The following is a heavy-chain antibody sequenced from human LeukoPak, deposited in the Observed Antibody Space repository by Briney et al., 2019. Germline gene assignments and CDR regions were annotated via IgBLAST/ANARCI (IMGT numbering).Heavy chain of an antibody. CDR1: GGSISSGSYY. CDR3: ARLAQLLYVDY. V-gene: IGHV4-39*07. Sequence: PSETLSLTCTVSGGSISSGSYYWGWIRQPPGKGLEWIGSIYYSGSTYYNPSLKSRVTISVDTSESQFSLKLSSVTAADTAVYYCARLAQLLYVDYWGQGTLVTVSS. D-gene: IGHD2-2*02. CDR2: IYYSGST. J-gene: IGHJ4*02.